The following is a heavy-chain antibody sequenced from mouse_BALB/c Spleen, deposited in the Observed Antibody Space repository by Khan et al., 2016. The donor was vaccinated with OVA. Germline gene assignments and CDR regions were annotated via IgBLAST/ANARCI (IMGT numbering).Heavy chain of an antibody. V-gene: IGHV5-6-4*01. Sequence: EVELVESGGGLVRPGGSLKLSCAASGFSFSSYSMSWVRQTPEKRLEWVATISSGGSYTYYPDSVKGRFTISSDNAKNTLYLQMSSLKSEDTALYYCTRHRSDYDGNPNLNYWGQGTTLTVSS. CDR1: GFSFSSYS. J-gene: IGHJ2*01. D-gene: IGHD2-1*01. CDR2: ISSGGSYT. CDR3: TRHRSDYDGNPNLNY.